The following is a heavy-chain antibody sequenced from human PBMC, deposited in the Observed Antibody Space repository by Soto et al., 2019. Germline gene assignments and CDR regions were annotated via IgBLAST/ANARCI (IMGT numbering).Heavy chain of an antibody. J-gene: IGHJ1*01. V-gene: IGHV3-9*01. CDR1: GFTFDDYA. CDR2: INWNSGSI. Sequence: GGSLRLSCAASGFTFDDYAMHWVRQVPGKGLEWVSGINWNSGSIGYADSVKGRFAISRDNAKNSLHLQMNSLRAEDTAFYYCVKDESINWYSGHFRHWGQGTLVTVS. CDR3: VKDESINWYSGHFRH. D-gene: IGHD6-13*01.